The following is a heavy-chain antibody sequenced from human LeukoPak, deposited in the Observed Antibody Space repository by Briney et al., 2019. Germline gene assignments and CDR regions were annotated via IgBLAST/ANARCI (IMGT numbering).Heavy chain of an antibody. CDR2: ISSSSSTI. CDR1: GFTFSSYS. D-gene: IGHD1-26*01. V-gene: IGHV3-48*01. J-gene: IGHJ6*03. CDR3: AREGVGATWDYYYMDV. Sequence: GGSLRLSCAASGFTFSSYSMNWVRQAPGKGLEWVSYISSSSSTIYYADSVKGRFTISRDNAKNSLYLQMNSLRAEDTAVYYCAREGVGATWDYYYMDVWGKGTTVTISS.